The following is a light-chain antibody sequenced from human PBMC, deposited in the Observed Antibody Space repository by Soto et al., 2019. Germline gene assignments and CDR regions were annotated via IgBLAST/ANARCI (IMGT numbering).Light chain of an antibody. CDR1: QSVNSSH. V-gene: IGKV3-20*01. J-gene: IGKJ1*01. CDR2: GTS. Sequence: EILLTQSPGTLSLSPGERATLSCRASQSVNSSHLVWYQQKPGQAPKLLIYGTSIRATGIPDRNRGSGSGTDLTLTSSRLEPEDFAVYYCQQYGRTFGQGTKVDIK. CDR3: QQYGRT.